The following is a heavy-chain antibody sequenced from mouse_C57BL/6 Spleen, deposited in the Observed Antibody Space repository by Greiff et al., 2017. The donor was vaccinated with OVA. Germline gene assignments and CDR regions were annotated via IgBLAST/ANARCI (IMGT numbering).Heavy chain of an antibody. Sequence: VKLVESGPELVKPGASVKISCKASGYAFSSSWMNWVKQRPGKGLEWIGRIYPGDGDTNYNGKFKGKATLTADKSSSTAYMQLSSLTSEDSAVYFCARGNSYGNDWYFDVWGTGTTVTVSS. CDR1: GYAFSSSW. D-gene: IGHD2-1*01. J-gene: IGHJ1*03. CDR3: ARGNSYGNDWYFDV. CDR2: IYPGDGDT. V-gene: IGHV1-82*01.